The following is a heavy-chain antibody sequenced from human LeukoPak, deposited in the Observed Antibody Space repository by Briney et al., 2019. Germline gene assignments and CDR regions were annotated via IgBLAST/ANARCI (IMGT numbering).Heavy chain of an antibody. J-gene: IGHJ6*02. CDR1: GFIVNSYV. CDR3: AKDMGYFTGMDV. CDR2: IRGSGGST. D-gene: IGHD2-8*01. Sequence: GGSLRLSCAASGFIVNSYVMSWVRQAPGKGLEWVSLIRGSGGSTYYTDSVRGRFTISRDNSKNTLYLQMNSLRAEDTAVYYCAKDMGYFTGMDVWGQGTTVTVSS. V-gene: IGHV3-23*01.